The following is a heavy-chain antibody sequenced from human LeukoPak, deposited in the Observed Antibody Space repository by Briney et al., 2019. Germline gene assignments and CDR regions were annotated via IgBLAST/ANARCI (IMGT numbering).Heavy chain of an antibody. J-gene: IGHJ5*02. D-gene: IGHD3-22*01. CDR3: AREPGFDSSGYLNWFDP. Sequence: SETLSLTCTVSGGSISSYYWSWIRQPPGKGLEWIACISYSGSTKYNPSLKSRVTISVDTSKNQLSLKLSSVTAADTAVYYCAREPGFDSSGYLNWFDPWGQGTRVIVSS. CDR2: ISYSGST. V-gene: IGHV4-59*01. CDR1: GGSISSYY.